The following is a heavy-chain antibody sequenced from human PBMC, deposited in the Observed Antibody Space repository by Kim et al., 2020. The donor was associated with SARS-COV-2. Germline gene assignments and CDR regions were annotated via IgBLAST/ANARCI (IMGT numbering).Heavy chain of an antibody. CDR2: IGTAGDT. V-gene: IGHV3-13*04. J-gene: IGHJ4*02. CDR1: GFTFSSYD. CDR3: ARGDGYYDSSGYYYFFDY. D-gene: IGHD3-22*01. Sequence: GGSLRLSCAASGFTFSSYDMHWVRQATGKGLEWVSAIGTAGDTYYPGSVKGRFTISRENAKNSLYLQMNSLRAGDTAVYYCARGDGYYDSSGYYYFFDYWGQGTLVTVSS.